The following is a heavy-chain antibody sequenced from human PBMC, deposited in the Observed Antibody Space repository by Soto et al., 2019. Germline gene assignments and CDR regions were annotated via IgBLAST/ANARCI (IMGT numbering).Heavy chain of an antibody. V-gene: IGHV2-5*02. CDR2: IYWDDDK. Sequence: QITLKESGPTLVKPTQTLTLTCTFSGFSLSTSGVGVGWIRQPPGKALEWLALIYWDDDKRYSPSLKSRLTIPKPPXXXLXALTMTNMDPLTTAPYDCAHRPSYCSGGSCYSGFDYWGQGTLVTVSS. D-gene: IGHD2-15*01. CDR1: GFSLSTSGVG. CDR3: AHRPSYCSGGSCYSGFDY. J-gene: IGHJ4*02.